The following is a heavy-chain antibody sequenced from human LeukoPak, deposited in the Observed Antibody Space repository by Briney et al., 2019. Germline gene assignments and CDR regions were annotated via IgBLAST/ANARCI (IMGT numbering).Heavy chain of an antibody. CDR2: ISSSSSTI. Sequence: GGSLRLSCAASGFSFSDEYMSWVRQAPGKGLEWVSYISSSSSTIYYADSVKGRFTISRDNAKNSLYLQMNSLRDEDTAVYYCARDPARGYSGYDSTYYYGMDVWGQGTTVTVSS. V-gene: IGHV3-48*02. CDR3: ARDPARGYSGYDSTYYYGMDV. J-gene: IGHJ6*02. CDR1: GFSFSDEY. D-gene: IGHD5-12*01.